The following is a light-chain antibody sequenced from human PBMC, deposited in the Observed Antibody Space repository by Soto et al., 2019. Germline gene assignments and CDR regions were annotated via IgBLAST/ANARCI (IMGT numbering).Light chain of an antibody. CDR2: SNN. CDR3: AAWDDSLKV. J-gene: IGLJ1*01. Sequence: SVLTQPPSASGTSGQGVTISCSGSSSNIGSNTVNWYQQLPGTAPKLLIYSNNQRPSGVPDRFSGSKSGTSASLAISGLQSEDEADYYCAAWDDSLKVFGTGTKVTVL. CDR1: SSNIGSNT. V-gene: IGLV1-44*01.